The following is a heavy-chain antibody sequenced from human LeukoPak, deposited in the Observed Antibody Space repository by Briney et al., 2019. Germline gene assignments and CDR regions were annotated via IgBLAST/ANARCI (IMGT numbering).Heavy chain of an antibody. J-gene: IGHJ4*02. CDR2: ISWNSGSI. V-gene: IGHV3-9*03. CDR1: GFTFDDYA. CDR3: AKDADPYGSGGYDY. D-gene: IGHD1-26*01. Sequence: GRSLRLSCAASGFTFDDYAMHWVRQAPGKGLEWVSGISWNSGSIGYADSVKGRFTISRDNAKNSLYLQMNSLRAEDMALYYCAKDADPYGSGGYDYWGQGTLVTVSS.